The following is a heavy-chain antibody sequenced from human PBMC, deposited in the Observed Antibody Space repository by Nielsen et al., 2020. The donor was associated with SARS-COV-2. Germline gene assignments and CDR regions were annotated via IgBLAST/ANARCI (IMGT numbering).Heavy chain of an antibody. CDR1: GYTFTSYN. J-gene: IGHJ6*03. Sequence: ASVKVSCKASGYTFTSYNINWVRQAPGQGLEWMGRISADNGNTVYAQRLQGRVTMTTDASTRTVYMELRRLRSDDTAVYYCARVASGVVPGPLGIGMWYSYYYMDVWGKGTTVTVSS. V-gene: IGHV1-18*04. D-gene: IGHD2-2*01. CDR3: ARVASGVVPGPLGIGMWYSYYYMDV. CDR2: ISADNGNT.